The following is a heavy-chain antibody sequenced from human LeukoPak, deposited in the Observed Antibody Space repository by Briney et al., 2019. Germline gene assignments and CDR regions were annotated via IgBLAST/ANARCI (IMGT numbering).Heavy chain of an antibody. D-gene: IGHD2-21*01. V-gene: IGHV4-38-2*02. Sequence: SETLSLTCTVSGYSISSGYYWGWIRQPPGKGLEWIGSIYHSGSTYYNPSLKSRVTISVDTSKNQFSLKLSSVTAADTAVYYCARVKLLDNWFDPWGQGTLVTVSS. J-gene: IGHJ5*02. CDR3: ARVKLLDNWFDP. CDR1: GYSISSGYY. CDR2: IYHSGST.